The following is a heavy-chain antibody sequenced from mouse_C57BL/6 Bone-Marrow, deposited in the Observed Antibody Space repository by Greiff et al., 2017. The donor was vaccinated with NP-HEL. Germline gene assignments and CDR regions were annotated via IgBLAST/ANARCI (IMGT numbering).Heavy chain of an antibody. D-gene: IGHD2-5*01. V-gene: IGHV1-74*01. CDR3: AMAYYSTYYFDY. CDR2: IHPSDSDT. J-gene: IGHJ2*01. CDR1: GYTFTSYW. Sequence: QVQLQQPGAELVKPGASVKVSCKASGYTFTSYWMHWVKQRPGQGLEWIGRIHPSDSDTNYNQKFKGKATLTVDKSSSTAYIQLSSLTSEYSAVYYCAMAYYSTYYFDYWGQGTTLTVSS.